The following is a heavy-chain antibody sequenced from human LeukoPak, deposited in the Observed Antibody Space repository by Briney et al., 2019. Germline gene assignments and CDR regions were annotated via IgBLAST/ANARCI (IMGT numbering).Heavy chain of an antibody. CDR2: IYYSGST. J-gene: IGHJ4*02. Sequence: SETLSLTCTVSGGSISSYYWSWIRQPPRKGLEWIGYIYYSGSTNYNPSLKSRVTISVDTSKNQFSLKLSSVTAADTAVYYCARAIDYDSSGYYLFYFDYWGQGTLVTVSS. CDR1: GGSISSYY. V-gene: IGHV4-59*01. CDR3: ARAIDYDSSGYYLFYFDY. D-gene: IGHD3-22*01.